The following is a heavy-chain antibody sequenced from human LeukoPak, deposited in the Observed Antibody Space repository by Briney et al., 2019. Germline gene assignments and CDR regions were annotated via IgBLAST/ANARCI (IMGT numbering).Heavy chain of an antibody. Sequence: SETLSLTCTVSDGSISSHYWSWIRQPPGKGLEWIGYIYYSGSTNYNPSLKSRVTISVDTSKNQSSLKLSSVTAADTAVYYCARVYSSGWYSYYYYYYMDVWGKGTTVTVSS. CDR1: DGSISSHY. J-gene: IGHJ6*03. CDR3: ARVYSSGWYSYYYYYYMDV. CDR2: IYYSGST. D-gene: IGHD6-19*01. V-gene: IGHV4-59*11.